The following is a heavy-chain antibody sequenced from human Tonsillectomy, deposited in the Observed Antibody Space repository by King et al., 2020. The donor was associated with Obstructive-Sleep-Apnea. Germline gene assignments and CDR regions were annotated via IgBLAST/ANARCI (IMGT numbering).Heavy chain of an antibody. CDR1: GFTLVVLA. D-gene: IGHD6-19*01. CDR2: FVGIRVGL. Sequence: VQLVESGGGLVQPGRSLRLSCAASGFTLVVLAMPWSGKPPGKGLSGAPGFVGIRVGLGYADSVKGRFTISRDNAKNSLYLQMNSLRAEDTALYYCAKDRRKWLGYFDYWGQGTLVTVSS. V-gene: IGHV3-9*01. J-gene: IGHJ4*02. CDR3: AKDRRKWLGYFDY.